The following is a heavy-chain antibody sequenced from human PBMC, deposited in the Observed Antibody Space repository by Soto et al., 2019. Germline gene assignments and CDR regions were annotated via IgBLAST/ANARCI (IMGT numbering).Heavy chain of an antibody. D-gene: IGHD3-22*01. CDR2: IYYLGNT. J-gene: IGHJ4*02. CDR1: GGSISSSSSY. Sequence: SETLSLTCTVSGGSISSSSSYWGWIRQPPGKGLEWVGSIYYLGNTYYHPSLGGRVSVSVDPSKNQFSLKLNSVTAADTAVWYCAGLFPSVSSDYHINYLRQGTRVTVSS. CDR3: AGLFPSVSSDYHINY. V-gene: IGHV4-39*01.